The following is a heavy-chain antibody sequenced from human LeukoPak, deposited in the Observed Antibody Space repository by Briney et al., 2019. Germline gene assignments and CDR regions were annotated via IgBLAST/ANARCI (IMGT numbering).Heavy chain of an antibody. Sequence: PTGGSLRLSCAASGFTFSSYSMNWVRQAPGKGLEWVSYISSSSSTIYYADSVKGRFTISRDNAKNSLYLQMNSLRDEDTAVYYCAREYFWSGYSPDAFDIWGQGTMVTVSS. J-gene: IGHJ3*02. D-gene: IGHD3-3*01. V-gene: IGHV3-48*02. CDR1: GFTFSSYS. CDR2: ISSSSSTI. CDR3: AREYFWSGYSPDAFDI.